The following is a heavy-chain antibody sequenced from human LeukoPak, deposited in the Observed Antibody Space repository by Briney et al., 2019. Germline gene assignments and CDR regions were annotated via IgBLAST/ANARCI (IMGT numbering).Heavy chain of an antibody. CDR2: ISTHNGDT. CDR1: GYTFTISG. D-gene: IGHD6-13*01. V-gene: IGHV1-18*01. Sequence: EASVKVSCMHSGYTFTISGIRWVRQAPGQGLEWMGWISTHNGDTKYSQKFQGRVTMTTDTTTSTVSVELRSLRFDNAAVYYYARSHSSSWYVFEYWGQGTLATVSP. J-gene: IGHJ4*02. CDR3: ARSHSSSWYVFEY.